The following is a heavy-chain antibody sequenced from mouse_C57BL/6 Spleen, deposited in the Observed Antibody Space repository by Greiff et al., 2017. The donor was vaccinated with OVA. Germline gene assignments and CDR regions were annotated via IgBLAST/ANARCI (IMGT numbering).Heavy chain of an antibody. CDR2: INPGSGGT. CDR1: GYAFTNYL. D-gene: IGHD2-14*01. Sequence: VQLVESGAELVRPGTSVKVSCKASGYAFTNYLIEWVKQRPGQGLEWIGVINPGSGGTNYNEKFKGKATLTADKSSSTAYMQLSSLTSEDSAVYFCARGGVLRGFAYWGQGTLVTVSA. V-gene: IGHV1-54*01. J-gene: IGHJ3*01. CDR3: ARGGVLRGFAY.